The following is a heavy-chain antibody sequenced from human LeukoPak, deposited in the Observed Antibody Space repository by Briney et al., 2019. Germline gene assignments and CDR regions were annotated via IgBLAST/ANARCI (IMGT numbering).Heavy chain of an antibody. CDR3: ARGGAAAGLLYYYYGMDV. CDR2: TYYSGST. Sequence: PSETLSLTCTVSGGSISSYYWSWIRQPPGKGLEWIGYTYYSGSTNYNPSLKSRVTISVDTSKNQFSLKLSSVTAADTAVYYCARGGAAAGLLYYYYGMDVWGQGTTVTVSS. V-gene: IGHV4-59*01. J-gene: IGHJ6*02. CDR1: GGSISSYY. D-gene: IGHD6-13*01.